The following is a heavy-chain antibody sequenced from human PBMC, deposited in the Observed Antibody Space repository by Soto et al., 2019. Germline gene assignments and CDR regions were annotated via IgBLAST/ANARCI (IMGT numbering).Heavy chain of an antibody. CDR1: GYSFTSYW. J-gene: IGHJ6*02. Sequence: PGESLKISCKGSGYSFTSYWISWVRQMPGKGLEWMGRIDPSDSYTNYSPSFQGHVTISADKSISTAYLQWSSLKASDTVMYYCARHMLGVISGYSYGLYVWGQGTTVTVSS. CDR3: ARHMLGVISGYSYGLYV. CDR2: IDPSDSYT. V-gene: IGHV5-10-1*01. D-gene: IGHD5-18*01.